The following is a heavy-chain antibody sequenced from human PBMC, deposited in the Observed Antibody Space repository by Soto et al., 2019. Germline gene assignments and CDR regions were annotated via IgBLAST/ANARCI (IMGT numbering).Heavy chain of an antibody. D-gene: IGHD1-26*01. Sequence: PGESLKISCKGSGYSFTTSWFGWVRQMPGKGLELMGIMYPGDSDTRYSPSFQGQVTISADKSISTAYLQWSSLKASDTAIYYCARGSRPPTYYFEYWGQGT. CDR1: GYSFTTSW. J-gene: IGHJ4*02. CDR2: MYPGDSDT. V-gene: IGHV5-51*01. CDR3: ARGSRPPTYYFEY.